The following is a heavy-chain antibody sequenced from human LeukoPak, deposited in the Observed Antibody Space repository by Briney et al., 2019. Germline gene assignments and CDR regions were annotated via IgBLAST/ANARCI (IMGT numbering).Heavy chain of an antibody. J-gene: IGHJ1*01. D-gene: IGHD2-21*02. CDR2: ISYDGSNK. CDR1: GFTFSSYA. CDR3: ARPPHACTGGDCYSGYFQH. V-gene: IGHV3-30*04. Sequence: PGGSLRLSCAASGFTFSSYAMHWVRQAPGKGLEWVAVISYDGSNKYYADSVKGRFTISRDNSKNTLYLQMNSLRAEDTAVYYCARPPHACTGGDCYSGYFQHWGQGTLVTVSS.